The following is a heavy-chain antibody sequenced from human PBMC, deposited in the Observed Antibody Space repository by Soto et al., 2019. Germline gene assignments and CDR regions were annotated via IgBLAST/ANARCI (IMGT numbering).Heavy chain of an antibody. Sequence: PSETLSLTCTVSGDSISTNSYSWGWIRQPPGQGLEWIGLFYYSGSTHYNPSLKSRLTVSVDTSKNQFSLKVSSVTAADTAVYYCVRLQGYFFTTGCYRHYPLAFCGQGSTVPGSS. D-gene: IGHD2-2*01. CDR1: GDSISTNSYS. CDR2: FYYSGST. V-gene: IGHV4-39*01. CDR3: VRLQGYFFTTGCYRHYPLAF. J-gene: IGHJ6*02.